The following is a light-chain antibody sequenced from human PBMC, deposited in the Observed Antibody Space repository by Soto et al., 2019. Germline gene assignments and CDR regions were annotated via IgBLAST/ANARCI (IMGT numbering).Light chain of an antibody. CDR3: SSYTDNTTPA. J-gene: IGLJ2*01. CDR2: EVS. CDR1: SSDVGGYAY. V-gene: IGLV2-14*01. Sequence: QSVLTQPASVSGSPGQSINITCTGTSSDVGGYAYVSWYQQYPGKAPKLVISEVSNRPSGISHRFSGSRSGNTASLTISGLQAEDEADYYCSSYTDNTTPAFGGGTKLTVL.